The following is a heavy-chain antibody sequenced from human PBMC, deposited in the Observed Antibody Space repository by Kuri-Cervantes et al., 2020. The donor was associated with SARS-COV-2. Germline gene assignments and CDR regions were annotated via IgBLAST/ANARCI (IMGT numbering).Heavy chain of an antibody. D-gene: IGHD2-2*02. CDR2: ISGSGGST. Sequence: ESLKISCAASGFTFSSYAMSWVRQAPGKGLEWVSAISGSGGSTYYADSVKGRFTISRDNSKNTLYLQMNSLRAEDTAVYYCAKGEYQLLYGGISGYYYGMDVWGQGTTVTVSS. CDR1: GFTFSSYA. V-gene: IGHV3-23*01. CDR3: AKGEYQLLYGGISGYYYGMDV. J-gene: IGHJ6*02.